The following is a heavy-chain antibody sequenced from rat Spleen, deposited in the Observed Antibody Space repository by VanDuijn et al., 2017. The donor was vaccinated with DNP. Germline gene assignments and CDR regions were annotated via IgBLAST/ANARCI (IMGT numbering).Heavy chain of an antibody. D-gene: IGHD1-11*01. Sequence: EVQLQESGPGLVKPSQSLSLTCSVTGYSITSNYWGWIRKFPGNKMEWIVHISYSGNTNSNPSLKSRISITRDTSKKQFFLQLNSVTTEDTGTYYCARSAEGIVGAHWGQGVMVTVSS. CDR2: ISYSGNT. J-gene: IGHJ2*01. CDR3: ARSAEGIVGAH. V-gene: IGHV3-1*01. CDR1: GYSITSNY.